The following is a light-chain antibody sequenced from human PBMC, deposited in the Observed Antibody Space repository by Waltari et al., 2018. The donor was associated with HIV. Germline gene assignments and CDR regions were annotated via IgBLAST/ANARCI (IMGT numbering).Light chain of an antibody. CDR2: WNN. J-gene: IGLJ3*02. V-gene: IGLV1-47*01. CDR1: SSNIGSNY. Sequence: QSVLTPPPSASGTPGPRVTISCSGISSNIGSNYVYWSQQLPGTAPKLLICWNNQPAQGARHRFSGATSRASAIPDSCGVRGEEKDNYYCAVWRERLSYAVFGG. CDR3: AVWRERLSYAV.